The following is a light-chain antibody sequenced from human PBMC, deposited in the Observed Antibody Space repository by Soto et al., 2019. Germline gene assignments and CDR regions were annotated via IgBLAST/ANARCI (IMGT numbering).Light chain of an antibody. Sequence: DLQMTQSPSSVSASVGDRVTITCRVSQGITSWLAWYQQKPGKAPKLLIYRASNLQSGVPSRFXXXXXXXXXXXXXSGLQPADFATYYCQQTTTFPLTFGGGTKVEIK. V-gene: IGKV1-12*01. CDR3: QQTTTFPLT. J-gene: IGKJ4*01. CDR1: QGITSW. CDR2: RAS.